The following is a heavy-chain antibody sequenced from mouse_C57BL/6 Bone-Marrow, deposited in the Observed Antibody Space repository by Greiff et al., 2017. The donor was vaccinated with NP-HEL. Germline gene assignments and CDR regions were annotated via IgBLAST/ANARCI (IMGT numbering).Heavy chain of an antibody. Sequence: LKESGAELVRPGSSVKLSCKDSYFAFMASAMHWVKQRPGHGLEWIGSFTMYSDATEYSENFKGKATLTANTSSSTAYMELSSLTSEDSAVYYCARGYSNSLYAMDYWGQGTSVTVSS. CDR3: ARGYSNSLYAMDY. CDR1: YFAFMASA. J-gene: IGHJ4*01. D-gene: IGHD2-5*01. V-gene: IGHV1-49*01. CDR2: FTMYSDAT.